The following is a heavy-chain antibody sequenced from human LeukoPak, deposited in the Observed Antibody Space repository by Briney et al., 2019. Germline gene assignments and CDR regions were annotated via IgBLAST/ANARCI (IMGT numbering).Heavy chain of an antibody. CDR1: GGSFSGYY. D-gene: IGHD1-26*01. CDR3: ARGRVGATTEEDFDY. CDR2: INHSGST. J-gene: IGHJ4*02. V-gene: IGHV4-34*01. Sequence: SETLSLTCAVYGGSFSGYYWSWIRQPPGKGLEWIGEINHSGSTNYNPSLKSRVTISVDTSKNQFSLKLSSVTAADTAVYCCARGRVGATTEEDFDYWGQGTLVTVSS.